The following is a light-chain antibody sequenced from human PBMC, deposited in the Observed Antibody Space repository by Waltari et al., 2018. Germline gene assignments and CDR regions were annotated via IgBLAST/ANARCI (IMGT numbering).Light chain of an antibody. V-gene: IGKV1-5*03. CDR2: KAS. CDR3: QHYNGDSRT. CDR1: QNVNRW. J-gene: IGKJ1*01. Sequence: DIQMTQSPATLAVSVGDGVAITCRGSQNVNRWLAWYQQKPGTAPTLLIYKASSLGSGVPSRFSGSGSGPEFTLTISSLQADDFATYYCQHYNGDSRTFGQGTKVEIK.